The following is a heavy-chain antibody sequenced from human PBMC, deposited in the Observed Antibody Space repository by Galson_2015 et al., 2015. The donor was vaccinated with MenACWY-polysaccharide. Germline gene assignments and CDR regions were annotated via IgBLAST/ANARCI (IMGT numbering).Heavy chain of an antibody. CDR1: GFTFSSYW. D-gene: IGHD5-24*01. V-gene: IGHV3-74*01. Sequence: SLRLSCAASGFTFSSYWMHWVRQAPGKGLVWVSRINGAGSTTSCADSVKGRFTISRDNAQHMLYLQMNSLRAEDTAVYYCARGGDGYGNFDYWGQGILVTVSS. CDR2: INGAGSTT. CDR3: ARGGDGYGNFDY. J-gene: IGHJ4*02.